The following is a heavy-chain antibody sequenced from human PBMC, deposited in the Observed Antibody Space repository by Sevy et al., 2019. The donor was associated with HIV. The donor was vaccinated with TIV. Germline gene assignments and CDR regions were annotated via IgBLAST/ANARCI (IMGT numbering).Heavy chain of an antibody. V-gene: IGHV3-7*03. D-gene: IGHD3-3*01. CDR1: EFTFSSYW. CDR2: IKQDGSEK. Sequence: GGSLRLSCAASEFTFSSYWMSWVRQAPGKGLEWVANIKQDGSEKYYVDSVKGRFTISRDNAKNSLYLQMNSLRAEDTAVYYCAREGPGYDFWSGYFSLPGYYYYGMDVWGQGTTVTVSS. CDR3: AREGPGYDFWSGYFSLPGYYYYGMDV. J-gene: IGHJ6*02.